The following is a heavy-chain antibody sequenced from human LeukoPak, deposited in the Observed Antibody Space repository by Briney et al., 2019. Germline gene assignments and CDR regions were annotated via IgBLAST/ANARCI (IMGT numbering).Heavy chain of an antibody. Sequence: SETLPLTCAVYGGSFSGYYWSWIRQPPGKGLEWIGEINHSGSTNYNPSLKSRVTISVDTSKNQFSLKLSSVTAADTAVYYCARALYDFWSGYYTDWGQGTLVTVSS. D-gene: IGHD3-3*01. CDR2: INHSGST. V-gene: IGHV4-34*01. CDR1: GGSFSGYY. J-gene: IGHJ4*02. CDR3: ARALYDFWSGYYTD.